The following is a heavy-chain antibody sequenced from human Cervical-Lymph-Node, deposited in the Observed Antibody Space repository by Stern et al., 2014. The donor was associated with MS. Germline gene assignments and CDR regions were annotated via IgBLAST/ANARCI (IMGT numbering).Heavy chain of an antibody. CDR2: NIPLLGLP. CDR3: ARGVVSNRATATLHNLFDP. D-gene: IGHD1-1*01. CDR1: GGTFSSSYA. V-gene: IGHV1-69*09. Sequence: QLAESGAEVKKPGSSVKVSCMASGGTFSSSYAITWMRQAPGQGHEWMGRNIPLLGLPYYAQKFQGRVTITADTSTNTAYMGLNSLTSEDTAVYYCARGVVSNRATATLHNLFDPWGQGTLVTVSS. J-gene: IGHJ5*02.